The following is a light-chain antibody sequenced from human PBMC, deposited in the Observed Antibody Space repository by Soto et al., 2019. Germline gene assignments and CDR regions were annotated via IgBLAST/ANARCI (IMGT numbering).Light chain of an antibody. Sequence: QSALTQPASVSGSPGQSITISCTGTSSDIGAYNYVSWYQQHPGKAPKLMIYDVTNRPSGVSNRFSGSKSGNTASLTISGLRAEDEADYYCRSYTSSSSYVFGTGTKVTVL. CDR3: RSYTSSSSYV. CDR1: SSDIGAYNY. CDR2: DVT. J-gene: IGLJ1*01. V-gene: IGLV2-14*03.